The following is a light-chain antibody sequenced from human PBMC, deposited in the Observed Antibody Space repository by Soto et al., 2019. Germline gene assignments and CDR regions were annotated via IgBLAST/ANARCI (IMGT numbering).Light chain of an antibody. Sequence: QSVLTQPPSMSGALGRRVTISCTGDRSNIGAGYDVHWYQQLPGTAPKLLIYGDTNRPSGVPDRFSGSKSGTSASLAITGLQSEDEADYYCQSYDSSLSGSVFGGGTQLTVL. CDR1: RSNIGAGYD. J-gene: IGLJ2*01. CDR2: GDT. V-gene: IGLV1-40*01. CDR3: QSYDSSLSGSV.